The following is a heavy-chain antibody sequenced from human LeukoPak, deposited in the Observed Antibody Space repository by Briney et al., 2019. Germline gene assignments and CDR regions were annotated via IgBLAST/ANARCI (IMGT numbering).Heavy chain of an antibody. CDR1: GYTFTSYD. CDR3: VRTPPNWGADF. V-gene: IGHV1-8*01. CDR2: MSPNSGNT. D-gene: IGHD7-27*01. Sequence: GASVKVSCTASGYTFTSYDTNWMRPATGQGLEWMGWMSPNSGNTGYAQKFQGRVTMTRDTSTGTAYLELSSLRSEDSAVYYCVRTPPNWGADFWGQGTLVTVSS. J-gene: IGHJ4*02.